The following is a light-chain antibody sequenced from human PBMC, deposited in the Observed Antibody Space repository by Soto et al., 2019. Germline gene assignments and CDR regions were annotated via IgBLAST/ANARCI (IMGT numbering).Light chain of an antibody. J-gene: IGKJ5*01. CDR2: VAS. Sequence: DIQMTQSPSSLSASVGDRVTITCRASQNIINYLNWYQQKPGKAPQLLIYVASRLESGVPSRFSGSGSGTDFTLTISSLQPEDFETYYCQQSYNAPITLGQGTRLEIK. V-gene: IGKV1-39*01. CDR3: QQSYNAPIT. CDR1: QNIINY.